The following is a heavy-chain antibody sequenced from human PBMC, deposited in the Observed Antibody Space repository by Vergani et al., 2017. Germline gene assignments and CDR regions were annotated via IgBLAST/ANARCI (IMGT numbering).Heavy chain of an antibody. Sequence: VQLLESGGGVVQPGTSLRLSCVASGLRLSDYYMNWIRQAPGKGLEWVAYISSSRLDVAYADFVRGRFTVSRNNAKNTLNLQMNNLGVDDTAVYYCARGGLVTATTIDYWGQGTLVNVSS. CDR3: ARGGLVTATTIDY. D-gene: IGHD1-20*01. V-gene: IGHV3-11*04. J-gene: IGHJ4*02. CDR1: GLRLSDYY. CDR2: ISSSRLDV.